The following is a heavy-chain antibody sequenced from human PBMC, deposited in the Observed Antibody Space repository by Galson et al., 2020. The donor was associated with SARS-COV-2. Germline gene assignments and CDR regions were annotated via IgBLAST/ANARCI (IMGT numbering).Heavy chain of an antibody. CDR2: HYHSGNT. D-gene: IGHD3-3*01. V-gene: IGHV4-39*01. CDR3: ATTCYDFWSGPFTGNGFDP. Sequence: SETLSLTCTVSGGFISSSHYYWGWIRQPPGKGLEWIGSHYHSGNTYYNPSLRGRVPISLDTSNNQFNLTLSSVTAADPAVYYCATTCYDFWSGPFTGNGFDPWGQGTLVTVS. J-gene: IGHJ5*02. CDR1: GGFISSSHYY.